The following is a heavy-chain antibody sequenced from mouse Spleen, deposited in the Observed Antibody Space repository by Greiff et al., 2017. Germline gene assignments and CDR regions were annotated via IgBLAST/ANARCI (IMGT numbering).Heavy chain of an antibody. Sequence: EVKLMESEGGLVQPGSSMKLSCTASGFTFSDYYMAWVRQVPEKGLEWVANINYDGSSTYYLDSLKSRFIISRDNAKNILYLQMSSLKSEDTATYYCARGGPYYYGSLYYFDYWGQGTTLTVSS. D-gene: IGHD1-1*01. CDR2: INYDGSST. J-gene: IGHJ2*01. CDR3: ARGGPYYYGSLYYFDY. V-gene: IGHV5-16*01. CDR1: GFTFSDYY.